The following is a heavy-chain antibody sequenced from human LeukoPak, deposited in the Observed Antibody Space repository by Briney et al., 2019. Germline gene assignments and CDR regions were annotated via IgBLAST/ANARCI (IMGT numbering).Heavy chain of an antibody. J-gene: IGHJ4*02. CDR2: IYYSGST. CDR1: GGSISSGGYY. D-gene: IGHD6-19*01. CDR3: ARDRRAVAGTFDY. V-gene: IGHV4-31*03. Sequence: SETLSLTCTVSGGSISSGGYYWSWIRQHPGKGLEWIGYIYYSGSTYYNPSLKSRVTISVDTSKNQFSLKLSSVTAADTAVYYCARDRRAVAGTFDYWGQGTLVTVSS.